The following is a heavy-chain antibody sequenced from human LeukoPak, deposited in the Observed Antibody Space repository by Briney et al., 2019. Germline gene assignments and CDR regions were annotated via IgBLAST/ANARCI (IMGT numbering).Heavy chain of an antibody. CDR1: GYSFTSYW. D-gene: IGHD3-10*01. Sequence: GESLKISCKGSGYSFTSYWIGWVRQMPGKGLEWMGIIYPGDSDTRYSSSFQGQVTISADKSISTAYLQWSSLKASDTAMYYCARTGSDYYYGMDVWGQGTTVTVSS. V-gene: IGHV5-51*01. J-gene: IGHJ6*02. CDR3: ARTGSDYYYGMDV. CDR2: IYPGDSDT.